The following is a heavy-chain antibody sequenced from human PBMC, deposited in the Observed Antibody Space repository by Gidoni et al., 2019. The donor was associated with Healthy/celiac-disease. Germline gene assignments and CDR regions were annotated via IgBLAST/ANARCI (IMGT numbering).Heavy chain of an antibody. CDR2: ISGSGGST. CDR1: GFTFSSYA. CDR3: AKDLGSGITMIVVVISHYYYGMDV. J-gene: IGHJ6*02. D-gene: IGHD3-22*01. V-gene: IGHV3-23*01. Sequence: EVQLLESGGGLVQPGGSLRLSCAASGFTFSSYAMSWVRPAPGKGLEWVSAISGSGGSTYYADSVKGRFTISRDNSKNTLYLQMNSLRAEDTAVYYCAKDLGSGITMIVVVISHYYYGMDVWGQGTTVTVSS.